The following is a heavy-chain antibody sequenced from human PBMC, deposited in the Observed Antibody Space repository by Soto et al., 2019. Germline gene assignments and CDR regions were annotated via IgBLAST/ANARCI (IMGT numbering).Heavy chain of an antibody. V-gene: IGHV3-30-3*01. Sequence: QVHLVESGGGVVQPGRSLRLSCAAAGFTFSGYALHWVRQAPGKGLEWVAVISGDGSNQYYADSVKGRFTISRDNSKNTLYLPMNSLRAEDSAVYYCARDLPPLVFTCYTGMDGWGQRTTVTVSS. D-gene: IGHD3-22*01. J-gene: IGHJ6*02. CDR1: GFTFSGYA. CDR2: ISGDGSNQ. CDR3: ARDLPPLVFTCYTGMDG.